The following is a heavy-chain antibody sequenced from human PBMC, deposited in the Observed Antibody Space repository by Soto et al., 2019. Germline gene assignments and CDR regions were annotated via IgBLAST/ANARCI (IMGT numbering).Heavy chain of an antibody. J-gene: IGHJ4*02. Sequence: QAQVVQSGAEVRKPGSSVKLSCKASEGTFNSYAIAWVRQAPGQGLEWMGGIIPFYNTLNYAQKFQDRVTITADDSTNTVYMELSSLRSDDTAVYFCASGASRWYPYSFDSWAQGTLVTVSS. V-gene: IGHV1-69*01. CDR2: IIPFYNTL. CDR3: ASGASRWYPYSFDS. CDR1: EGTFNSYA. D-gene: IGHD6-13*01.